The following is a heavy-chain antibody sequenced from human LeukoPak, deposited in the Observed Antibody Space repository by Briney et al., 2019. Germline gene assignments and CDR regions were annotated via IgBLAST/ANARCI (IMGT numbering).Heavy chain of an antibody. CDR2: IYYSGST. Sequence: SETLSLTCTVSGGSISSYYWSWIRQPPGKGLEWIGYIYYSGSTNYNPSLKRRVTISVDTSKNQFSLKLSSVTAVDTAVYYCARGNYDILTGATRFDPWGQGTLVTVSS. CDR3: ARGNYDILTGATRFDP. V-gene: IGHV4-59*01. CDR1: GGSISSYY. D-gene: IGHD3-9*01. J-gene: IGHJ5*02.